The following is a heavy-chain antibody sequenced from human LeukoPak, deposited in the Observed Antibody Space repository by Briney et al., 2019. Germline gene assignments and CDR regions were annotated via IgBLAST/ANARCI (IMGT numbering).Heavy chain of an antibody. V-gene: IGHV4-34*01. CDR2: INHSGST. J-gene: IGHJ6*02. Sequence: SVPLSLSCVVYSGSFSGYYWSWILQPPGKELHWIGEINHSGSTNYNPSLKSRVTISVDTSKTQFSLKLSSVTAADTAVYYCARGSDYYYYGMDVWGQGTTVTVSS. CDR3: ARGSDYYYYGMDV. CDR1: SGSFSGYY.